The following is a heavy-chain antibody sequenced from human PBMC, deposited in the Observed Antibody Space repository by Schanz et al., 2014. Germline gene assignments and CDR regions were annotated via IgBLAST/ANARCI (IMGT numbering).Heavy chain of an antibody. D-gene: IGHD3-3*01. Sequence: QVQLVESGGGLVKPGGSLRLSCAASGFIFNDYYMNWIRQAPGKGLEWLSYISRDGTTSYYADSVKGRFTISRDNAKNLVYLQMNSLRVEDTAVYYCARYGFRKFGVVYGLAVWGQGTTVTVS. V-gene: IGHV3-11*01. CDR3: ARYGFRKFGVVYGLAV. CDR1: GFIFNDYY. J-gene: IGHJ6*02. CDR2: ISRDGTTS.